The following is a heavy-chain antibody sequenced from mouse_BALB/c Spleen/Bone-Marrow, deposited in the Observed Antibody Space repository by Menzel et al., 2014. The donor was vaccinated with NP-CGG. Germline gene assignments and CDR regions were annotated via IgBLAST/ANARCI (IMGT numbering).Heavy chain of an antibody. CDR1: GFTSSNYW. V-gene: IGHV6-6*02. CDR3: TTGFAY. Sequence: EVNVVESGGGLVQPGGSMKLSCVASGFTSSNYWMNWVRQSPEKGLEWVAEIRLKSNNYATHYAESVKGRFTISRDDSKSSVYLQMNNLRAEDTGIYYCTTGFAYWGQGTLVTVSA. J-gene: IGHJ3*01. CDR2: IRLKSNNYAT.